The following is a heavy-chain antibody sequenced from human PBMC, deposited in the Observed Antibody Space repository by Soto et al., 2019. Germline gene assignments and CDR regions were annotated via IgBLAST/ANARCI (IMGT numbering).Heavy chain of an antibody. D-gene: IGHD6-19*01. CDR1: GGSISSYY. CDR2: IYYSGST. Sequence: PSETLSLTCTVSGGSISSYYWSWIRQPPGKGLEWIGDIYYSGSTNYNPSLKSRVTISVDTPKNQFSLKLSSVTAADTAVYYCARGGLRFHSSGWYYPLDYWGQGTLVTVSS. J-gene: IGHJ4*02. CDR3: ARGGLRFHSSGWYYPLDY. V-gene: IGHV4-59*01.